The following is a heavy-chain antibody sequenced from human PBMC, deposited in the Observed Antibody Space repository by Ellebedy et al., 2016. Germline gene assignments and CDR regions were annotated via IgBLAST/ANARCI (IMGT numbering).Heavy chain of an antibody. J-gene: IGHJ4*02. V-gene: IGHV3-23*01. CDR2: ISGSGGST. CDR3: AKDWLSQLWPPEHLDS. D-gene: IGHD5-18*01. Sequence: GESLKISXAASGFTLSSYAMSWVRQAPGKGLEWVSSISGSGGSTYYADSVKGRFTISRDNSKNTLYLQMNSLRAEDTAVYYCAKDWLSQLWPPEHLDSWGQGTLVTVSS. CDR1: GFTLSSYA.